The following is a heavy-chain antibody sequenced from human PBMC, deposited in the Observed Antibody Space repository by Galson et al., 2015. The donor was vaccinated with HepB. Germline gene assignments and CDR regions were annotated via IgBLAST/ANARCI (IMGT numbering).Heavy chain of an antibody. D-gene: IGHD3-10*01. CDR1: GFTFSSYS. CDR3: ARKGPITMVRGVIIGDYYGMDA. V-gene: IGHV3-48*01. Sequence: SLRLSCAASGFTFSSYSMNWVRQAPGKGLEWVSYISSSSSTIYYADSVKGRFTISRDNAKNSLYLQMNSLRAEDTAVYYCARKGPITMVRGVIIGDYYGMDAWGQGTLVTVSS. J-gene: IGHJ6*02. CDR2: ISSSSSTI.